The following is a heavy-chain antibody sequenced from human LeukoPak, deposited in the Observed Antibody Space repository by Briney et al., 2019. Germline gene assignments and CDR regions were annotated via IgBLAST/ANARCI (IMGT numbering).Heavy chain of an antibody. Sequence: SGPTLLKPTQTLTLTCTFSGFSLSTSGVGVGWIRQPPRKALEWLALFYWDDDNRYSPSLKTRPTIAKATSENQVVLTMTNMGPVDTGTYYCAHGTGEARTERDGYNDEGFDNWGQGTLVTVSS. D-gene: IGHD5-24*01. V-gene: IGHV2-5*02. J-gene: IGHJ4*02. CDR2: FYWDDDN. CDR1: GFSLSTSGVG. CDR3: AHGTGEARTERDGYNDEGFDN.